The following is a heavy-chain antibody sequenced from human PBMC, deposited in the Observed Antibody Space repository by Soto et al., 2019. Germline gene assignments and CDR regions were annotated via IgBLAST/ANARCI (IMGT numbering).Heavy chain of an antibody. CDR2: IGGGGSDT. V-gene: IGHV3-23*01. CDR1: RFTFSDFA. CDR3: AKDAVPYNGKWAWFDS. J-gene: IGHJ5*01. Sequence: DVQLLESGGGLVQPGGSLTLSCAASRFTFSDFAMSWVRQAPGKGLEWVSSIGGGGSDTYYADSVKGRFTISRDNSKNTLYLPMDRLRDEDTAVYYCAKDAVPYNGKWAWFDSWGQGTLVIVSS. D-gene: IGHD1-20*01.